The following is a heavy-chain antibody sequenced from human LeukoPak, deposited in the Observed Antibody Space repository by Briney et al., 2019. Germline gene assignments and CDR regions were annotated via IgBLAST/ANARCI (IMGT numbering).Heavy chain of an antibody. CDR3: TTDAPSGHGELFGY. CDR2: VKFQADGGTT. Sequence: GGSLRLSCAASGFPFSNAWMSWVRQAPGKGLGWVGHVKFQADGGTTDYAAPVKGRFTISRDDSKNTVYLQMNSLKTEDTAVYYCTTDAPSGHGELFGYWGQGTLVTVSS. V-gene: IGHV3-15*01. CDR1: GFPFSNAW. D-gene: IGHD3-10*01. J-gene: IGHJ4*02.